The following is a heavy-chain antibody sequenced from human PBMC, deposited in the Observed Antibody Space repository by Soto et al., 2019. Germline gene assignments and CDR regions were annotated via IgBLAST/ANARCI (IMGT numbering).Heavy chain of an antibody. J-gene: IGHJ6*03. CDR1: GYTFTSYD. CDR2: MNPNSGNT. Sequence: ASVKVSCKASGYTFTSYDINWARQATGQGLEWMGWMNPNSGNTGYAQKFQGRVTMTRNTSISTAYMELSSLRSEDTAVYYCARGRASGYYYYMDVWGKGTTVTVSS. V-gene: IGHV1-8*01. D-gene: IGHD6-19*01. CDR3: ARGRASGYYYYMDV.